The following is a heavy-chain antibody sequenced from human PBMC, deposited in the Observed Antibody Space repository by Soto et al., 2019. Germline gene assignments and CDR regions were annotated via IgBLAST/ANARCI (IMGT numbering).Heavy chain of an antibody. Sequence: EASVKVSCKVSGYTLTELSMHWVRQAPGKGLEWMGGFDPEDGETIYAQKFQGRVTMTEDTSTDTAYMELSSLRSEDTAVYYCATSQGLERRGAFDIWGQGTMVTVSS. CDR3: ATSQGLERRGAFDI. CDR2: FDPEDGET. CDR1: GYTLTELS. J-gene: IGHJ3*02. D-gene: IGHD1-1*01. V-gene: IGHV1-24*01.